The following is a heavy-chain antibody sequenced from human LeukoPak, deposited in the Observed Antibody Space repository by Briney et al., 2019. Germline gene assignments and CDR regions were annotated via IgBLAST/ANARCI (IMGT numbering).Heavy chain of an antibody. CDR1: GFAFDDYA. CDR2: ISWNSGSI. CDR3: TKSGCSSTACYYNK. J-gene: IGHJ4*02. V-gene: IGHV3-9*03. D-gene: IGHD2-2*01. Sequence: GGSLRLSCAASGFAFDDYAMHWVRQAPGKGLEWVSGISWNSGSIGYADSVKGRFTISRDNAKNSLHLQMNSLRAEDMAFYYCTKSGCSSTACYYNKWGQGTLVTVPS.